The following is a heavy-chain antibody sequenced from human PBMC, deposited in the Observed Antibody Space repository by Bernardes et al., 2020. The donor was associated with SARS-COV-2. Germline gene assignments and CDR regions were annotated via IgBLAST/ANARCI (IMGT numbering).Heavy chain of an antibody. J-gene: IGHJ6*02. V-gene: IGHV3-30*02. Sequence: GSLRLSCAASGFTFSSYGMHWVRQAPGKGLEWVAFIRYDGSNTYYADSVKGRFTISRDNSKNTLYLQMNSLRAEDTAVYYCATAEPKYYYYYGMDVWGQGTTVTVSS. CDR3: ATAEPKYYYYYGMDV. CDR1: GFTFSSYG. CDR2: IRYDGSNT.